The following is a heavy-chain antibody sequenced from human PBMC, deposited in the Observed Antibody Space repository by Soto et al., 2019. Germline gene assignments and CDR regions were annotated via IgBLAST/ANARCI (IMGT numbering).Heavy chain of an antibody. CDR3: ARGGGYRVFDY. D-gene: IGHD5-18*01. CDR2: IYYSGST. CDR1: GGSICSGGYY. V-gene: IGHV4-31*03. J-gene: IGHJ4*02. Sequence: QVQLQESGPGLVKPSQTLSLTCTVSGGSICSGGYYWSWIRQHPGKGLEWIGYIYYSGSTYYNPSLKSRVTISVDTSKNQSSLKLSSVTAADTAVYYYARGGGYRVFDYWGQGTLVTVSS.